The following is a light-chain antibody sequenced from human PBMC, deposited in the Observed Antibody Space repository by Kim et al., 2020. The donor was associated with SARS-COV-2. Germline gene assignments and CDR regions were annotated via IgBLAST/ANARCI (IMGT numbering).Light chain of an antibody. J-gene: IGLJ3*02. Sequence: GQSITITCTGSSSDIGTYRYVSWYQQHPGKAPKLIIYDVSERPSGVSYRFSGSKSSNTASLTISGLQAEDEGDYYCSSYIRSSSFAFGGGTKVTVL. CDR2: DVS. V-gene: IGLV2-14*03. CDR1: SSDIGTYRY. CDR3: SSYIRSSSFA.